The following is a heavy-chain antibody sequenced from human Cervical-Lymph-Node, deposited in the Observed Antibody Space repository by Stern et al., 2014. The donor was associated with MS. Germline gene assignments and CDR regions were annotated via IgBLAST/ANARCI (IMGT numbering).Heavy chain of an antibody. V-gene: IGHV4-4*02. Sequence: VQLEESGPGLVKPSGTLSLMCAVSGGSFTSSDWWSWVRQSPGKGLEWIGDIYYRGATKYNPSLRSRVIMSVDKPNNQSPLNLTSVTAADTAVYYCARLVTSTGNHNWFDTWGQGTLVTVSS. CDR2: IYYRGAT. CDR1: GGSFTSSDW. J-gene: IGHJ5*02. CDR3: ARLVTSTGNHNWFDT. D-gene: IGHD1-1*01.